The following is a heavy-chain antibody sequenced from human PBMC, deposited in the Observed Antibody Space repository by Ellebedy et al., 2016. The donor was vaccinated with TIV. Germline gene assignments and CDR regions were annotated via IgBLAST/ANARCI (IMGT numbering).Heavy chain of an antibody. V-gene: IGHV1-2*02. CDR3: ARNGVSSWADFDY. J-gene: IGHJ4*02. Sequence: AASVKVSCKASGYTFTGYYIHWVRQAPGQGLEWMGWINPKRGGTNYAQNFQGRVTMTGDTSISTASMELSSLKSDDSAIYYCARNGVSSWADFDYWGQGTLVTVSS. CDR2: INPKRGGT. D-gene: IGHD6-13*01. CDR1: GYTFTGYY.